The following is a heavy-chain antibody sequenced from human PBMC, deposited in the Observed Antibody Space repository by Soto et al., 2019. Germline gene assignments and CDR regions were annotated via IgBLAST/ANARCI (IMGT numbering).Heavy chain of an antibody. CDR3: ARVSITGTTEADY. CDR2: IWYDGSNK. Sequence: GSLRLSCAASVFTFSSYGMHWVRQAPGKGLEWVAVIWYDGSNKYYADSVKGRFTISGDNSKNTLYLQMNSLRAEDTAVYYCARVSITGTTEADYWGQGTLVTVSS. J-gene: IGHJ4*02. CDR1: VFTFSSYG. V-gene: IGHV3-33*01. D-gene: IGHD1-7*01.